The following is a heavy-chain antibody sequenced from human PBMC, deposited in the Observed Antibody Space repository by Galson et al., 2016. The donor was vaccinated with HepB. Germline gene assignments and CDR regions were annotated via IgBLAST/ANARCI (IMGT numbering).Heavy chain of an antibody. Sequence: ETLSLTCIVSGGSISSDYYWGWIRQPPGRGLEWIGSFYSIDNTYYNPSPTSRATISVDTSKNQISLRLNSVTAADTGVYYCATGIVVAGKYYYYYMDVWGRGTTVTVSS. V-gene: IGHV4-39*01. CDR1: GGSISSDYY. J-gene: IGHJ6*03. D-gene: IGHD6-19*01. CDR2: FYSIDNT. CDR3: ATGIVVAGKYYYYYMDV.